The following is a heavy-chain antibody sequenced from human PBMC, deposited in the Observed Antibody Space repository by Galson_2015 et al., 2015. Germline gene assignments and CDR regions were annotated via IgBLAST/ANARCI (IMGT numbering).Heavy chain of an antibody. CDR2: IDWDDDK. CDR1: GFSLSTSGMC. Sequence: PALVKPTQTLTLTCTFSGFSLSTSGMCVNWIRQPPGKALEWLALIDWDDDKYYSTSLKTRLTISKDTSKNQVVLTMTNMDPVDTATYYCARILRAVAGTYDAFDIWGQGTMVTVSS. CDR3: ARILRAVAGTYDAFDI. D-gene: IGHD6-19*01. J-gene: IGHJ3*02. V-gene: IGHV2-70*01.